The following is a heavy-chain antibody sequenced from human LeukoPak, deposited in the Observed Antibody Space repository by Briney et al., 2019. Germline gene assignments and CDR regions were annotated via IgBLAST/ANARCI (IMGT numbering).Heavy chain of an antibody. CDR3: ARRITIFCFSRTGARYNWFDP. V-gene: IGHV1-8*01. D-gene: IGHD3-3*01. Sequence: ASVKVSCKASGYTFTSYDINWVRQATGQGLEWMGWMNPNSGNTGYAQKFQGRVTMTRNTSISTAYMELSSLRSEDTAVYYCARRITIFCFSRTGARYNWFDPWGQGTLVTISS. CDR1: GYTFTSYD. CDR2: MNPNSGNT. J-gene: IGHJ5*02.